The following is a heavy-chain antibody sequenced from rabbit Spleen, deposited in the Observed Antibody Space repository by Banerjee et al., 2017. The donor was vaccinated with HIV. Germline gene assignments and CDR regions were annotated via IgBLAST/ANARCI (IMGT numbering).Heavy chain of an antibody. J-gene: IGHJ4*01. D-gene: IGHD4-2*01. CDR1: GFSFSSTYW. Sequence: QEQLEESGGDLVKPEGSLTLTCTVSGFSFSSTYWMTWVRQAPGKGLEWIGCIYTGSGTTYYASWAKGRFTISKTSSTTVTLQMTSLTAADTATYFCARDYAGYAPAMGLWGPGTLVTVS. V-gene: IGHV1S45*01. CDR2: IYTGSGTT. CDR3: ARDYAGYAPAMGL.